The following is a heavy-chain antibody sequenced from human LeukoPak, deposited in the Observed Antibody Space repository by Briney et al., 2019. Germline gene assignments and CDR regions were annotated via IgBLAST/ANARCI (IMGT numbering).Heavy chain of an antibody. D-gene: IGHD1-1*01. J-gene: IGHJ6*02. CDR1: GFTFSSYW. CDR2: VNSDGSSA. V-gene: IGHV3-74*01. Sequence: GGSLRLSCAASGFTFSSYWMHWVRQAPGKGLVWVSRVNSDGSSASYADSVKGRFTISRDNAKNTLYLQMNSLRAEDTAVYYCARETGKRGMDVWGQGTAVTVSS. CDR3: ARETGKRGMDV.